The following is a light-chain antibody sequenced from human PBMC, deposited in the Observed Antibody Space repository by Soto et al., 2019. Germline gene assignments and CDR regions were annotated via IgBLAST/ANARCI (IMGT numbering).Light chain of an antibody. J-gene: IGLJ1*01. Sequence: QPVLTQPPSVSEAPGQRVTISCTGSSSNIGAGYEAHWYQQVPGTAPKLLIYENNNRPSGVPDRFSGSKSGPSASLAITGLTAEDEAEYYCQSYDSSLSGYVFGTGTQLPVL. CDR3: QSYDSSLSGYV. CDR2: ENN. CDR1: SSNIGAGYE. V-gene: IGLV1-40*01.